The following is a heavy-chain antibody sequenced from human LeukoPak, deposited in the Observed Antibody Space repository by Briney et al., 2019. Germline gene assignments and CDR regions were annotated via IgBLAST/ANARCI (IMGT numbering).Heavy chain of an antibody. CDR1: GYTFTSYD. CDR3: ARVAGYSSSRNIDRRDWFDP. Sequence: ASVKVSCKASGYTFTSYDINWVRQATGQGLEWMGWMNPNSGNTGYAQKFQGRVTITRNTSISTAYMGLSSLRSEDTAVYYCARVAGYSSSRNIDRRDWFDPWGQGTLVTVSS. D-gene: IGHD6-13*01. CDR2: MNPNSGNT. V-gene: IGHV1-8*03. J-gene: IGHJ5*02.